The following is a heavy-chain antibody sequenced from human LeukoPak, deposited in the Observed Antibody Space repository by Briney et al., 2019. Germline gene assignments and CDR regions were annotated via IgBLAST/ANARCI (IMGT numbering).Heavy chain of an antibody. V-gene: IGHV3-21*01. CDR2: ISSSSSYI. J-gene: IGHJ4*02. Sequence: GGSLRLSCAASGFPFSSYSMNWVRQAPGKGLEWVSSISSSSSYIYYADSVKGRFTISRDNAKNSLYLQMNSLRAEDTAVYYCARDGGTAMVSYWGQGTLVTVSS. D-gene: IGHD5-18*01. CDR1: GFPFSSYS. CDR3: ARDGGTAMVSY.